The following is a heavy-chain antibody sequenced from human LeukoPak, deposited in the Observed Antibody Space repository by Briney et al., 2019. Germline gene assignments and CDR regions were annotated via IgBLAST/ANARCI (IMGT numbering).Heavy chain of an antibody. CDR3: ARAGRYYDILTGYQFFDY. V-gene: IGHV3-21*01. CDR1: GFTFSTYG. D-gene: IGHD3-9*01. J-gene: IGHJ4*02. Sequence: GGTLRLSCSASGFTFSTYGMSWVRQAPGKGLEWVISISGSGSTTFYADSVKGRFTVSRDNAKNSLYLQMNSLRAEDTAVYYCARAGRYYDILTGYQFFDYWGQGTLVTVPS. CDR2: ISGSGSTT.